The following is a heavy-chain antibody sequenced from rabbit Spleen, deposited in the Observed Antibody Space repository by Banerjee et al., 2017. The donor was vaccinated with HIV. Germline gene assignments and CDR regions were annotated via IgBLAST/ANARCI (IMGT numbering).Heavy chain of an antibody. CDR2: INAVTGKA. Sequence: QEQLVESGGGLVQPEGSLTLTCKASGFSFSGRYVMSWVRQAPGKGLEWIACINAVTGKAVYASWAKGRYTFSKTSSTTVTLEMTSLTAADTATYFCARDPYSNGGLWGPGTLVTVS. J-gene: IGHJ4*01. D-gene: IGHD4-1*01. V-gene: IGHV1S45*01. CDR3: ARDPYSNGGL. CDR1: GFSFSGRYV.